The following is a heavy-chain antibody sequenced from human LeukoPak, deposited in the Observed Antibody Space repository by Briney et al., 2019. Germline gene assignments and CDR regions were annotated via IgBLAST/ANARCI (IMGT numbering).Heavy chain of an antibody. V-gene: IGHV1-2*02. CDR2: INPNSGGT. D-gene: IGHD3-10*01. CDR1: GYTFTGYY. Sequence: ASVKVSCKASGYTFTGYYMHWVRQAPGQGLEWMGWINPNSGGTNYAQKFQGRVTMTRDTSISTAYMELSRLRSDDTAVYYCARVPNYYGSGSYPYYYYYMDVWGKGTTVTISS. J-gene: IGHJ6*03. CDR3: ARVPNYYGSGSYPYYYYYMDV.